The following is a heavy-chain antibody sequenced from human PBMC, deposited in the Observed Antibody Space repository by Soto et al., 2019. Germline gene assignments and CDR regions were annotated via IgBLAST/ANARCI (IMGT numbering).Heavy chain of an antibody. J-gene: IGHJ4*02. CDR3: ARGGLDPFDY. CDR1: GFNLGRHW. V-gene: IGHV3-74*01. D-gene: IGHD6-19*01. CDR2: INDYGTTI. Sequence: GGSLRLSCAASGFNLGRHWMHWVRQAPGKGLVWVSRINDYGTTINYAESVEGRFTISRDDAKSEVYLQMNNLRAEDTAVYYCARGGLDPFDYWGQGALVTVSS.